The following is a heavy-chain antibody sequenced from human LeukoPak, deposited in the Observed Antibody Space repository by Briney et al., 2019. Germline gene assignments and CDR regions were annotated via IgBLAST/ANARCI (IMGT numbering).Heavy chain of an antibody. CDR2: IYYSGST. CDR1: GGSISSSSYY. CDR3: ARVREGSSVAS. J-gene: IGHJ3*01. Sequence: SETLSLTCTVSGGSISSSSYYWGWIRQPPGKGLEWIGSIYYSGSTYYNPPLKSRVTISVDTSKNQFSLKLSSVTAADTAVYYCARVREGSSVASWGQGTMVTVSS. V-gene: IGHV4-39*07. D-gene: IGHD1-26*01.